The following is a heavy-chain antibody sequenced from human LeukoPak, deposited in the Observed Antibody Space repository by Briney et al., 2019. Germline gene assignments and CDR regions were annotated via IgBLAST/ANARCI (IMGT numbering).Heavy chain of an antibody. D-gene: IGHD3-3*01. CDR2: ISSSSSYI. Sequence: PGGSLRLSCAASGFTFSSYSMNWVRQAPGKGLEWVSSISSSSSYIYYADSVKGRFTISRDNAKNSLYLQMNSLRAEDTAVYYCAREPRNYDFWSGYPVLWFDYWGQGTLVTVSS. V-gene: IGHV3-21*01. CDR1: GFTFSSYS. J-gene: IGHJ4*02. CDR3: AREPRNYDFWSGYPVLWFDY.